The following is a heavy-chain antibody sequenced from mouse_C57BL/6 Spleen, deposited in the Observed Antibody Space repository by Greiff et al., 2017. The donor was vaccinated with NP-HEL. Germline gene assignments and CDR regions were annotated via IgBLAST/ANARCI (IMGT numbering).Heavy chain of an antibody. V-gene: IGHV5-17*01. Sequence: DVMLVESGGGLVKPGGSLKLSCAASGFTFSDYGMHWVRQAPEKGLEWVAYISSGSSTIYYADTVKGRFTISRDNAKNTLFLQMTSLRSEDTAMYYCARDYYGSSYGRYFDYWGQGTTLTVSS. CDR3: ARDYYGSSYGRYFDY. J-gene: IGHJ2*01. CDR2: ISSGSSTI. D-gene: IGHD1-1*01. CDR1: GFTFSDYG.